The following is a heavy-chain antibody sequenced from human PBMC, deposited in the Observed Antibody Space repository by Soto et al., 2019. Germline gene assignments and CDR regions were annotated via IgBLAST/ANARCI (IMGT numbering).Heavy chain of an antibody. CDR3: XXXXXXXXXXXXXXX. J-gene: IGHJ6*04. CDR1: GFTFSNAW. CDR2: IKSKTDGGTT. V-gene: IGHV3-15*01. Sequence: GGSLRLSCAASGFTFSNAWMSWVRQAPGKGLEWVGRIKSKTDGGTTDYAAPVKGRFTISRDDSKNTLYLQMNSLKTEDTAVYYCXXXXXXXXXXXXXXXWGKGTTVTVSS.